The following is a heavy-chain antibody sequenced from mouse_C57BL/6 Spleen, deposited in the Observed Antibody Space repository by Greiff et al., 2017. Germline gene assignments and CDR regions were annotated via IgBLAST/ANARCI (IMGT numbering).Heavy chain of an antibody. V-gene: IGHV1-82*01. CDR3: ARGATVVEDYFDY. CDR1: GYAFSSSW. Sequence: VKLMESGPELVKPGASVKISCKASGYAFSSSWMNWVKQRPGKGLEWIGRIYPGDGDTNYNGKFKGKATLTADKSSSTAYMQLSSLTSEDSAVYFCARGATVVEDYFDYWGQGTTLTVSS. J-gene: IGHJ2*01. D-gene: IGHD1-1*01. CDR2: IYPGDGDT.